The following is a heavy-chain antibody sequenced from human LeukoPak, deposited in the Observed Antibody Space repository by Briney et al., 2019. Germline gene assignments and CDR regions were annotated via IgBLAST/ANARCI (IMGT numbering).Heavy chain of an antibody. D-gene: IGHD6-13*01. V-gene: IGHV3-30*04. CDR2: ISYDGSNK. CDR3: ARDPGINSSSRKKYYYYMDV. J-gene: IGHJ6*03. CDR1: GFTFRSYA. Sequence: SGRSLRLSCAASGFTFRSYAMHWVRQAPGKGLEWEAAISYDGSNKKYADSVKGRFTISRDNSKNTLYLQMNSLRAEDTAVYYCARDPGINSSSRKKYYYYMDVWGKGTTVTVSS.